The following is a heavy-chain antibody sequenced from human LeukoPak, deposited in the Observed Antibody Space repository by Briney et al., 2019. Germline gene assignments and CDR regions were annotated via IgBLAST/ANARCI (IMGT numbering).Heavy chain of an antibody. CDR3: ARGFAGPFDY. J-gene: IGHJ4*02. Sequence: SETLSLTCTVSGGSITSSIDYWGWVRQPPGKGLEWIATIYYSTSTQYNPSLKSRVTMSVDTSKNQFSLKLSSVTAADTAVYYCARGFAGPFDYWGQGTLVTVSS. V-gene: IGHV4-39*01. CDR1: GGSITSSIDY. CDR2: IYYSTST.